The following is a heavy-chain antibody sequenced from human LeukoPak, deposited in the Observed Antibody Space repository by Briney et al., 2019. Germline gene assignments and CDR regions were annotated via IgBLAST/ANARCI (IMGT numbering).Heavy chain of an antibody. CDR2: ISARGDNT. J-gene: IGHJ4*02. CDR3: AKAYHYGAGSSFDY. D-gene: IGHD3-10*01. V-gene: IGHV3-23*01. Sequence: GGSLRLSCAASGFTFTNYAMSWVRQAPGKGLEWVSAISARGDNTYYADSVKGRFSISRDNSHNTQYLQMNSLRAEDTAIYYCAKAYHYGAGSSFDYWGQGILVTVSS. CDR1: GFTFTNYA.